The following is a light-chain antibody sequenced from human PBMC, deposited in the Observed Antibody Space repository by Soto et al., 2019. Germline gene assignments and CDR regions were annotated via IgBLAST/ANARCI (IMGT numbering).Light chain of an antibody. J-gene: IGKJ1*01. CDR3: QQYNIWPLWT. CDR1: QSICSY. Sequence: PPSPAPLSVSPGKTVTLSCTDSQSICSYLAWYQHRPGQPCRLLIYDASNGATGIPGRFSGSGSGTDFTLAISFLQSEDFAVYFCQQYNIWPLWTFGQGTKV. CDR2: DAS. V-gene: IGKV3D-15*03.